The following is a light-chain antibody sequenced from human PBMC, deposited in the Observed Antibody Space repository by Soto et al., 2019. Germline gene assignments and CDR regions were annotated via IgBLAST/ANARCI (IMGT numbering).Light chain of an antibody. Sequence: DIQMTQSPSTLSASVGDRVTIACRASQRISSWLAWYQQKPGKAPKLLIYKASSLESWVPSRFSGSGSGTEFTLTISILQPDDFALYYCQQYNSYPYTFGQGTKLECK. V-gene: IGKV1-5*03. J-gene: IGKJ2*01. CDR1: QRISSW. CDR3: QQYNSYPYT. CDR2: KAS.